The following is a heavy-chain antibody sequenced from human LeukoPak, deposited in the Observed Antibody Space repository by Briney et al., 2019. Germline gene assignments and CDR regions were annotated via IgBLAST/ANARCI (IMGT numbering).Heavy chain of an antibody. J-gene: IGHJ5*02. D-gene: IGHD5-18*01. V-gene: IGHV4-59*08. CDR2: IYYSGST. CDR1: GGSFSNYY. CDR3: ARHPTALVSYGFDP. Sequence: SETLSLTCTVSGGSFSNYYWSWIRQPPGRGLEWIGYIYYSGSTNYNPSLKSRVTISVDTSKNQFSLNLSSVTAADTAVYYCARHPTALVSYGFDPWGQGTLVTVSS.